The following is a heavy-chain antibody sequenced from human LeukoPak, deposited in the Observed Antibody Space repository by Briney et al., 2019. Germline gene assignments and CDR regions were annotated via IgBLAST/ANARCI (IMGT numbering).Heavy chain of an antibody. CDR3: ARLSLLLPDAFDI. CDR1: GYTSTSYD. V-gene: IGHV1-8*03. J-gene: IGHJ3*02. Sequence: ASVKVSCKASGYTSTSYDINWVRQATGQGLEWMGWMNPNSGNTGYAQKFQGRVTIIRNTSISTAYMELSSLRSEDTAVYYCARLSLLLPDAFDIWGQGTMVTVSS. CDR2: MNPNSGNT. D-gene: IGHD1-26*01.